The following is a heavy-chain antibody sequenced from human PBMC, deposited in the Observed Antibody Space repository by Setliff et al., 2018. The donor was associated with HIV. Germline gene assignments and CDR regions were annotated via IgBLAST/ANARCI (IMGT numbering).Heavy chain of an antibody. CDR1: GDSISGGGYF. D-gene: IGHD2-15*01. J-gene: IGHJ1*01. CDR2: IYYTGNT. CDR3: ARDGRHDRNRWYVTHQYFKY. Sequence: NPSETLSLTCTVSGDSISGGGYFWSWVRQHPGKGLEWIGYIYYTGNTYYNPSLKSRITISIDTSKNQFSLNLNSVTAADTAVYYCARDGRHDRNRWYVTHQYFKYWGQGTLVTVSS. V-gene: IGHV4-31*03.